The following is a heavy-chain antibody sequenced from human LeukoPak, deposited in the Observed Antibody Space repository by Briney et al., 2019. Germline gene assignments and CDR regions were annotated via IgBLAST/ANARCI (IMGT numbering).Heavy chain of an antibody. Sequence: PGGSLRLSCAASGFTFSSYWMTWVRQAPGKGLEWVANIKEDGSEKSYVDSVKGRFTISRDNAKNSLYLQLNSLRAYDTAVYYCGKHKPIPGDWGEGTLVTVSS. CDR3: GKHKPIPGD. J-gene: IGHJ4*02. CDR1: GFTFSSYW. CDR2: IKEDGSEK. V-gene: IGHV3-7*01. D-gene: IGHD2-21*01.